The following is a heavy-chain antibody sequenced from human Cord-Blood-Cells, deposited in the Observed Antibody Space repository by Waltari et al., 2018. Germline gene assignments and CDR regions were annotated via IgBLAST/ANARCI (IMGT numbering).Heavy chain of an antibody. V-gene: IGHV4-39*01. CDR3: ARQDRWLRDYCDY. Sequence: QLQLQESGPGLVKPWETLSLTCTVSGGSISSSSYYLGWLRPPPGKGLEWIGSIYYRRRTYYNPSFKIRVTISVDTSKNQFSLKLSSVTAADTTVDYCARQDRWLRDYCDYWGQGTLVTVSS. CDR1: GGSISSSSYY. CDR2: IYYRRRT. J-gene: IGHJ4*02. D-gene: IGHD3-22*01.